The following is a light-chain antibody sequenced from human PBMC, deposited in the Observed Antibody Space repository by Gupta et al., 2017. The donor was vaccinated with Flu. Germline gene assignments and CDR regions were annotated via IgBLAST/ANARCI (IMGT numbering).Light chain of an antibody. CDR3: AAWDDSLDAYV. CDR2: NNN. V-gene: IGLV1-44*01. J-gene: IGLJ1*01. CDR1: TSYIGRNT. Sequence: QSVVTPTPSVSGTPGQRVTMSCSVSTSYIGRNTVSWSQHLPGTAPRLDIFNNNVRPSGVPDRFSGSRSGPSASLAISGLQSGDEADYYCAAWDDSLDAYVFGTGTKVSVL.